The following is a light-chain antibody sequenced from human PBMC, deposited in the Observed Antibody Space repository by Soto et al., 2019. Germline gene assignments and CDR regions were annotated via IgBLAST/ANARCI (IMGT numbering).Light chain of an antibody. CDR1: QSVSSY. CDR3: QQYGSSRWT. V-gene: IGKV3-20*01. J-gene: IGKJ1*01. CDR2: GAS. Sequence: EIVLTQSPATLSLSPGERATLSCRASQSVSSYLAWYQQKPGQAPRLLIYGASSRATGIPDRFSGSGSGTDFTLTISRLEPEDFAVYCCQQYGSSRWTFGQGTKVDI.